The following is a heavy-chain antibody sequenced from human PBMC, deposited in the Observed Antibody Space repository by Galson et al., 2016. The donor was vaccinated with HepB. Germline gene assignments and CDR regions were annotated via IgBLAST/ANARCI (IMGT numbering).Heavy chain of an antibody. CDR1: GFTVSSNT. D-gene: IGHD1-1*01. V-gene: IGHV3-53*01. Sequence: SLRLSCAASGFTVSSNTLSWVRQAPGKGLERVSLIHSAGGTYYADSVKGRFSISRDSSKNTVYLQMNSLRAEDTAIYYCATYDTVTGQFDPWGQGTPVTVSS. J-gene: IGHJ5*02. CDR2: IHSAGGT. CDR3: ATYDTVTGQFDP.